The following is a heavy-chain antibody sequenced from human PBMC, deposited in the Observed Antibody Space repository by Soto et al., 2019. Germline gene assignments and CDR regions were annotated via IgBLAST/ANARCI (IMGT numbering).Heavy chain of an antibody. CDR3: ARVPVAGTSPPPHGFDY. CDR1: GYIFTSYG. CDR2: VTAYNGNT. V-gene: IGHV1-18*01. J-gene: IGHJ4*02. Sequence: QVQLVQSGAEVKKPGASVKVSCKASGYIFTSYGVSWVRQAPGQGLECMGWVTAYNGNTNYAQKLQGRVTMTTDTSTRTAYMELRGVSSDDTAVYYFARVPVAGTSPPPHGFDYCGKGTLVTVSS. D-gene: IGHD6-19*01.